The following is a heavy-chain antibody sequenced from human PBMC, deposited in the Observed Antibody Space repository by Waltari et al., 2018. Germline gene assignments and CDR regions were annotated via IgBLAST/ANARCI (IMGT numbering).Heavy chain of an antibody. D-gene: IGHD1-26*01. J-gene: IGHJ6*03. V-gene: IGHV1-69*12. CDR1: GGTFSSYA. CDR3: AKSSGSYPERYYYYMDV. Sequence: QVQLVQSGAEVKKPGSSVKVSCKASGGTFSSYAISWVRPAPGQGLEWMGGIIPIFGTANYAQKFQGRVTITADESTSTAYMELSSLRSEDTAVYYCAKSSGSYPERYYYYMDVWGKGTTVTISS. CDR2: IIPIFGTA.